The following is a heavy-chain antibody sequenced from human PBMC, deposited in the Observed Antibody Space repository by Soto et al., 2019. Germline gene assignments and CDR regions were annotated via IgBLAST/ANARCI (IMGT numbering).Heavy chain of an antibody. CDR3: ARESSGDTDMVHNWFDP. CDR1: GYTFTSYY. Sequence: ASVKVSCKASGYTFTSYYMHWVRQAPGQGLEWMGIINPSGGSTSYAQKFQGRVTMTRDTSTSTVYMELSSLRSEDTAVYYCARESSGDTDMVHNWFDPWGQGTLVTVSS. J-gene: IGHJ5*02. D-gene: IGHD5-18*01. CDR2: INPSGGST. V-gene: IGHV1-46*01.